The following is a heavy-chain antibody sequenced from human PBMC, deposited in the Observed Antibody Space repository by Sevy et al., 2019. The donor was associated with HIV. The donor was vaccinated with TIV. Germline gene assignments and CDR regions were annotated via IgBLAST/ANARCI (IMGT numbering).Heavy chain of an antibody. CDR3: AKTLQKLPFHPHYFDY. Sequence: GGSLRLSCAASGFTLGSYTMNWVRQAPGKGLEWVASISATGGSTYYAHSVKGRFTISRDDSKGILYLQMNSLTAEDTAIFYCAKTLQKLPFHPHYFDYWGQGTLVTVSS. D-gene: IGHD2-21*02. V-gene: IGHV3-23*01. J-gene: IGHJ4*02. CDR1: GFTLGSYT. CDR2: ISATGGST.